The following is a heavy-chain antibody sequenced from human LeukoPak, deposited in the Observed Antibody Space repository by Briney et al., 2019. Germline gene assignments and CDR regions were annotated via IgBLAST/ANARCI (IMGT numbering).Heavy chain of an antibody. V-gene: IGHV3-23*01. CDR2: ISGSGGST. CDR1: GFTFSTYA. J-gene: IGHJ2*01. Sequence: PGGSLRLSCAASGFTFSTYAMNWVRQAPGKGLEWVSAISGSGGSTYYADSVKGRFTISRDNSKNTLYLQMNSLRAEDTAVYYCAKNGGSYWTPYWYFDLWGRGTLVTVSS. CDR3: AKNGGSYWTPYWYFDL. D-gene: IGHD1-26*01.